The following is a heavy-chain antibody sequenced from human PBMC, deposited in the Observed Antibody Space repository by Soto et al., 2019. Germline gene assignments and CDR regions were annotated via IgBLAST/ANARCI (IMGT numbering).Heavy chain of an antibody. D-gene: IGHD3-3*01. Sequence: ASVKVSCNSSGYPFTGYSIHCVRHSPVQGLDLIGYTPPHSGVTKYAPSFQGRVTMTRDTSIRTAYMDLNNLRSDDTAVYYCARGGSTILAPLPWGPGSLVTDSS. CDR1: GYPFTGYS. J-gene: IGHJ5*02. CDR2: TPPHSGVT. V-gene: IGHV1-2*02. CDR3: ARGGSTILAPLP.